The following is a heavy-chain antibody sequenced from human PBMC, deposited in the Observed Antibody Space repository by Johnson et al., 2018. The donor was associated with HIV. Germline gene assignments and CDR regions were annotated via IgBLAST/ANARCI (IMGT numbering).Heavy chain of an antibody. Sequence: VQLVESGGGLIQPGGSLRLSCVASGFTVSSNYMSWVRQAPGKGLEWVSVIYSGGSTYYADSVKGRFTISRDNSKNTLYLQMNSLRAEDTAVYYCAKSYSSSWYTDAFDIWGQGTMVTVSS. J-gene: IGHJ3*02. CDR2: IYSGGST. V-gene: IGHV3-53*01. CDR3: AKSYSSSWYTDAFDI. D-gene: IGHD6-13*01. CDR1: GFTVSSNY.